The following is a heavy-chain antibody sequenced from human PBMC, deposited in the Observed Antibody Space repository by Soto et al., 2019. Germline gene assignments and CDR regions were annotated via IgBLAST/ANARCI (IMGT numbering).Heavy chain of an antibody. J-gene: IGHJ5*02. CDR2: IIPIFGTA. V-gene: IGHV1-69*01. CDR3: ARDGAYSYGYNWFDL. CDR1: VGGLSRYV. D-gene: IGHD5-18*01. Sequence: LNLSRKASVGGLSRYVSSWVSQEPRQGLEWMGGIIPIFGTANYAQKFQGRVTITADESTSTAYMELSSLRSEDTAVYYCARDGAYSYGYNWFDLWGQGTLVTVSS.